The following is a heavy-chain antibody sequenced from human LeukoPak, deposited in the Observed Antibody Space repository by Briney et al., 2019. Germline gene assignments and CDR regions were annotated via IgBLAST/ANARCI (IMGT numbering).Heavy chain of an antibody. V-gene: IGHV3-23*01. CDR2: ISGSGGST. Sequence: GSLRLSCAASGFTFSNHGMNWVRQAPGKGLEWVSGISGSGGSTYYADSVKGRFTISRDNSKNTLYLQMNSLRAEDTAVYYCAKDRELGAFDIWGQGTMVTVSS. D-gene: IGHD3-10*01. CDR1: GFTFSNHG. CDR3: AKDRELGAFDI. J-gene: IGHJ3*02.